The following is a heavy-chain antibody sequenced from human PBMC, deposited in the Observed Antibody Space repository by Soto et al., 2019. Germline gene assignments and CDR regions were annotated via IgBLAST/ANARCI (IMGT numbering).Heavy chain of an antibody. Sequence: EVQLLESGGGLVQPGGSLRLSCAASGFTFSSYAMSWVHQAPGKGLEWVSAISGSGGSTYYADSVKGRFTISRDNSKNTLYLQMNSLRAEDTAVYYCAKDNYDFWSGYSPVDYWGQGTLVTVSS. CDR2: ISGSGGST. CDR1: GFTFSSYA. D-gene: IGHD3-3*01. CDR3: AKDNYDFWSGYSPVDY. V-gene: IGHV3-23*01. J-gene: IGHJ4*02.